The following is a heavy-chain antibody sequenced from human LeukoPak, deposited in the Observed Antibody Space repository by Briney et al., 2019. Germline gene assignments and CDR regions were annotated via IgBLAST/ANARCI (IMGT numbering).Heavy chain of an antibody. Sequence: SETLSLTCTVSGGSISSSSYYWGWIRQPPGKGLEWIGEINHSGSTNYNPSLKSRVTISVDTSKNQFSLKLSSVTAADTAVYYCARGLRYFDWLFDDAFDIWGQGTMVTVSS. J-gene: IGHJ3*02. CDR3: ARGLRYFDWLFDDAFDI. CDR1: GGSISSSSYY. V-gene: IGHV4-39*07. CDR2: INHSGST. D-gene: IGHD3-9*01.